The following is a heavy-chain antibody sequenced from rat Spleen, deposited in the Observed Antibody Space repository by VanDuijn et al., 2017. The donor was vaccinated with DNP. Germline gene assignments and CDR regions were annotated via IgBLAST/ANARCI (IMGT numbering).Heavy chain of an antibody. Sequence: EVQLVESGGGLVQPGRSLKLSCAASGFTFSDYYMAWVRQAPKKGLEWVASIDYEGSSTYYGDSVKGRFTISRDNAKATLYLQMNSLRSEDTATYYCSRRGYRYNPKWHFDFWGPGTMVTVSS. CDR2: IDYEGSST. V-gene: IGHV5-22*01. J-gene: IGHJ1*01. CDR3: SRRGYRYNPKWHFDF. D-gene: IGHD1-5*01. CDR1: GFTFSDYY.